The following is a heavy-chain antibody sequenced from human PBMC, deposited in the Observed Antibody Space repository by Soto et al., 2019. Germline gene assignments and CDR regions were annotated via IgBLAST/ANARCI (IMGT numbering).Heavy chain of an antibody. CDR2: ISSSSSII. V-gene: IGHV3-48*02. Sequence: EVQLVESGGGLVQPGGSLRLSCAASGFTFSSYSMNWVRQAPGKGLEWVSFISSSSSIIYYADSVKGRFTISRDNAKNSLYLQIKCLRDDITADDYCAREARIFVLFWELEDYYYGLDLWGQGTPVNVS. CDR1: GFTFSSYS. J-gene: IGHJ6*02. D-gene: IGHD3-3*02. CDR3: AREARIFVLFWELEDYYYGLDL.